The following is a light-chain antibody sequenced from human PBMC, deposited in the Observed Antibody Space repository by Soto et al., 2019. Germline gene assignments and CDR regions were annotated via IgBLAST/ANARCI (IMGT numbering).Light chain of an antibody. CDR3: XSYDSSLSGWV. V-gene: IGLV1-40*01. J-gene: IGLJ3*02. CDR2: GNS. Sequence: QSVLTQPPSVSGAPGQRVTISCTGSSSNIGAGYDVHWYQQLPGTAPKLLIYGNSNRPSGVPDRFSGSKSGTSASLAITGXXXXXXXXXXXXSYDSSLSGWVFGGGTKLXVL. CDR1: SSNIGAGYD.